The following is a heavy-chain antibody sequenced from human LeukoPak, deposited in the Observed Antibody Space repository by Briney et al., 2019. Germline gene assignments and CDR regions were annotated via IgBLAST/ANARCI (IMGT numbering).Heavy chain of an antibody. CDR2: INSDGSGT. D-gene: IGHD3-10*01. J-gene: IGHJ4*02. Sequence: GGSLRLSCAVSGFTFSRYWMHWVRQAPGKGLVWVSLINSDGSGTTYADSVKGRFTISRDNSKNTLYLQMSSLSAEDTAVYYCARTTTPHYYGSGSYALGYWGQGTLVTVPS. CDR1: GFTFSRYW. CDR3: ARTTTPHYYGSGSYALGY. V-gene: IGHV3-74*01.